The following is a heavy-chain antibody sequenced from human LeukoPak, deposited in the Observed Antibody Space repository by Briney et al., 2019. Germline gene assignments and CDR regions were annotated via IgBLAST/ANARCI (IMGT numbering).Heavy chain of an antibody. D-gene: IGHD1-1*01. Sequence: ASVKVSCKASGYTFTGYYMHWVRQAPGQGLEWMGWINPNSGGTNYAQKFQGRVTMTRDTSISTAYMELSRLRSDDTAVYYCARVQRKSSPTWNDLPNLGYWGQGILVTVSS. CDR1: GYTFTGYY. CDR2: INPNSGGT. J-gene: IGHJ4*02. CDR3: ARVQRKSSPTWNDLPNLGY. V-gene: IGHV1-2*02.